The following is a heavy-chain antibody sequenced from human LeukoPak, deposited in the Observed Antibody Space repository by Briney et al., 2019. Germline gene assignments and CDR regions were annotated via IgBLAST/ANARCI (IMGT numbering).Heavy chain of an antibody. Sequence: GGSLRLSCAASGFTFSSYSMNWVRQAPGKGLEWISYISSSSSTIYYADSVKGRFTISRDNAKNSLYLQMNSLRVEDTAFYYCVRGSTGLFGEFFAYWGQGTLVTVSS. V-gene: IGHV3-48*01. J-gene: IGHJ4*02. CDR3: VRGSTGLFGEFFAY. CDR1: GFTFSSYS. D-gene: IGHD3-10*02. CDR2: ISSSSSTI.